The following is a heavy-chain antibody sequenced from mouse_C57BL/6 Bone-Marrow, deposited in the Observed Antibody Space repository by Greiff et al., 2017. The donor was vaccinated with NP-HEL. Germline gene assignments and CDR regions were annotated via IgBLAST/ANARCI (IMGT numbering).Heavy chain of an antibody. CDR2: ISNGGGST. V-gene: IGHV5-12*01. CDR1: GFTFSDYY. J-gene: IGHJ1*03. Sequence: EVKLMESGGGLVQPGGSLKLSCAASGFTFSDYYMYWVRQTPEKRLEWVAYISNGGGSTYYPDTVKGRFTISRDNAKNTLYLQMSRLKSEDTAMYYCARRWDYDGEDWYFDVWGTGTTVTVSS. CDR3: ARRWDYDGEDWYFDV. D-gene: IGHD2-4*01.